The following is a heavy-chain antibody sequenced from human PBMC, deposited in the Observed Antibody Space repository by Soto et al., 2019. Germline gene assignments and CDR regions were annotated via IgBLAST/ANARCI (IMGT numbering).Heavy chain of an antibody. CDR1: GGSISSGGYS. CDR2: IYHSGST. J-gene: IGHJ5*02. CDR3: ARDQLEGNWFDP. Sequence: SETLSLTCAVSGGSISSGGYSLNWIRQPPGKGLEWIGYIYHSGSTLYNPSLKSRVTISIDKSKNQFSLKLSSGTAADTAVYYCARDQLEGNWFDPWGQGTLVTVS. V-gene: IGHV4-30-2*01. D-gene: IGHD1-1*01.